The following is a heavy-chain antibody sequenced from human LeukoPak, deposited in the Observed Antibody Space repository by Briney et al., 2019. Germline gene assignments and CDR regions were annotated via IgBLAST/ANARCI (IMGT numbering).Heavy chain of an antibody. CDR2: IIPIFGTV. CDR3: VRVSYGDTRYYFDY. CDR1: GGTFSTYG. J-gene: IGHJ4*02. V-gene: IGHV1-69*05. Sequence: SVKVSCKASGGTFSTYGISWVRQAPGQGLEWMGRIIPIFGTVNYVQKFQGRVTITTDESTSTVYMELSSLRSEDTAEYYCVRVSYGDTRYYFDYWGQGTLVTVSS. D-gene: IGHD4-17*01.